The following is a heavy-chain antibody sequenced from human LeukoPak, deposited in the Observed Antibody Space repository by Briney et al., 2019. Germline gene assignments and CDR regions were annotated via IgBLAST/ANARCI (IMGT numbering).Heavy chain of an antibody. CDR3: ARAPDSSGYYFDY. Sequence: GESLKISCKGSGYSFTSYWIGWVRQMPGKGLEWMGIIHPGDSDTRYSPSFQGQVTISADKSISTAYQQWSSLKASDTAMYYCARAPDSSGYYFDYWGQGTLVTVSS. CDR2: IHPGDSDT. D-gene: IGHD3-22*01. V-gene: IGHV5-51*01. CDR1: GYSFTSYW. J-gene: IGHJ4*02.